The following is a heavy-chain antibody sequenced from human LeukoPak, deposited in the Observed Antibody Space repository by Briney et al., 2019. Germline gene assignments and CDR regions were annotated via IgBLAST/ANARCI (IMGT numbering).Heavy chain of an antibody. V-gene: IGHV3-23*01. CDR3: AKESSRYGNSNFDY. Sequence: GGSLRLSCAASGFTFSTYAMTWVRQAPGKGLEWVSHIRGSGVTTYYADSVKGRFTISRDNSKNTVYLQMNSLRVEDTAVYYGAKESSRYGNSNFDYWGQGTLVTVSS. D-gene: IGHD2/OR15-2a*01. J-gene: IGHJ4*02. CDR1: GFTFSTYA. CDR2: IRGSGVTT.